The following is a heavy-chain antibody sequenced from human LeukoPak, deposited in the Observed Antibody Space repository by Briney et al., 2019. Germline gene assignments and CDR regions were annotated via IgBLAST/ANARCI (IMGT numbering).Heavy chain of an antibody. V-gene: IGHV3-23*01. CDR3: AKGGSPSGPYYYGMDV. CDR2: ISSSGDST. Sequence: PGGSLRLSCAASGFTFDDYGMSWVRQAPGKGLEWVSAISSSGDSTIHAGSVKGRFTISRDNSKNTVYLQMNSLRAEDTAVYYCAKGGSPSGPYYYGMDVWGQGTTVTVSS. J-gene: IGHJ6*02. CDR1: GFTFDDYG. D-gene: IGHD6-6*01.